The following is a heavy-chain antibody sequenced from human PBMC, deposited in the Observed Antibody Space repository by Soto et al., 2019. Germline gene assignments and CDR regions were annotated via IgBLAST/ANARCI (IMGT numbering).Heavy chain of an antibody. CDR2: MNPNSGNT. V-gene: IGHV1-8*01. J-gene: IGHJ4*02. D-gene: IGHD3-9*01. Sequence: ASVKGSCKASGYTFTSYDINWVRQATGQGLEWMGWMNPNSGNTGYAQKFQGRVTMTRNTSISTAYMELSSLRSEDTAVYYCASMSYDILTGYYNPFDYWGQGTLVTVSS. CDR1: GYTFTSYD. CDR3: ASMSYDILTGYYNPFDY.